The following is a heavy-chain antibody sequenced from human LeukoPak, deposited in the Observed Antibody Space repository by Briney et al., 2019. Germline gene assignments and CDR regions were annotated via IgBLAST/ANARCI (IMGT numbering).Heavy chain of an antibody. CDR1: GYTFTSYG. CDR3: AGHSRDYDYVWGSYWAFDV. CDR2: ISAYNGNT. Sequence: ASVKVSCKASGYTFTSYGITWVRQAPGQGLEWMGWISAYNGNTNSAQKLQGRVTMTTDTSTSTAYMELRSLRSDDTVVYYCAGHSRDYDYVWGSYWAFDVWGQGTMVTVSS. D-gene: IGHD3-16*01. J-gene: IGHJ3*01. V-gene: IGHV1-18*01.